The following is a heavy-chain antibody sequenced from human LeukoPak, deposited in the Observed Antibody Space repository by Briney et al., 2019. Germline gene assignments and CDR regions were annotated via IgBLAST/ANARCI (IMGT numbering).Heavy chain of an antibody. CDR3: AKVGTYSNLYYFDY. D-gene: IGHD4-11*01. CDR2: ISGSGGST. J-gene: IGHJ4*02. Sequence: PGGSLRLSCAASGFTFSSCAMSWVRQAPGKGLEWVSAISGSGGSTYYADSVKGRFTISRDNSKNTLYLQMNSLRAEDTAVYYCAKVGTYSNLYYFDYWGQGTLVTVSS. CDR1: GFTFSSCA. V-gene: IGHV3-23*01.